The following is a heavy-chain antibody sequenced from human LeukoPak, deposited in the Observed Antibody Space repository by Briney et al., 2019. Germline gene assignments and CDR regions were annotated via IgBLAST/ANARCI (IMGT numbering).Heavy chain of an antibody. CDR1: GFTFSDYY. V-gene: IGHV3-11*05. CDR2: IRSSSSYT. Sequence: GGSLRLSCAASGFTFSDYYMSWIRQAPGKGLEWVSHIRSSSSYTKYADSVKGRFSISRDNAKNSLYLQMNSLRAEDTAVYYCAKEESSYGDYEVDFDYWGQGTLVTVSS. J-gene: IGHJ4*02. CDR3: AKEESSYGDYEVDFDY. D-gene: IGHD4-17*01.